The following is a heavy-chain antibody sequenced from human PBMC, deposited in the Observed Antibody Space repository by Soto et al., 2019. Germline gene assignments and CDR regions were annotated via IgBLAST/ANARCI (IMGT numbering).Heavy chain of an antibody. J-gene: IGHJ4*02. D-gene: IGHD4-17*01. CDR3: ARGRRPYGDYAYFDY. V-gene: IGHV4-59*01. CDR2: IYYSGST. CDR1: GGSISSYY. Sequence: SETLSLTCTVSGGSISSYYWSWIRQPPGKGLEWIGYIYYSGSTNHNPSLKSRVTISVDTSKNQFSLKLSSVTAADTAVYYCARGRRPYGDYAYFDYWGQGTLVTVSS.